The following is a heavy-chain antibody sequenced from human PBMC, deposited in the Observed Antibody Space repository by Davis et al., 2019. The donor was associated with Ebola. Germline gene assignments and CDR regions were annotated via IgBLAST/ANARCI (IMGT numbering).Heavy chain of an antibody. D-gene: IGHD4-11*01. V-gene: IGHV2-5*02. CDR2: IYWDDDK. CDR3: ARMTTLTTLYGLDV. Sequence: SGPTLVKPTQTLTLTCTFSGFSLSTSGLGVAWIRRPPGKALEWLALIYWDDDKRYNPSLKSRLTITKDTSKNQVVLTMTNMDPVDTATYYCARMTTLTTLYGLDVWGRGATVAVSS. CDR1: GFSLSTSGLG. J-gene: IGHJ6*02.